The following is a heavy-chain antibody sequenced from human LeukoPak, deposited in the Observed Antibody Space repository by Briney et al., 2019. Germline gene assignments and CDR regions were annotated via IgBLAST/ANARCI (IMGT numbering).Heavy chain of an antibody. CDR1: GFTFSSYG. V-gene: IGHV3-30*18. CDR2: ISYDGSNK. J-gene: IGHJ3*02. Sequence: GGSLRLSCAASGFTFSSYGMHWVRQAPGKGLEWVAVISYDGSNKYYADSVKGRFTISRDNSKNTLYLQMNSLRAEDTAVYYCAKERITMIVVVTADAFDIWGQGTMVTVSS. D-gene: IGHD3-22*01. CDR3: AKERITMIVVVTADAFDI.